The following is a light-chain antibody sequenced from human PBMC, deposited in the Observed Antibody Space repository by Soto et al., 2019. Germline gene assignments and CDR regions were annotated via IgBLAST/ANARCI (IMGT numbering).Light chain of an antibody. CDR1: SSNIRAGYD. CDR3: SSYTSSSTLYV. Sequence: QSVLTQPPPVSGAPGQRVTISCTGSSSNIRAGYDVHWYQQLPGTAPKLLIYGNSNRPSGVPDRFSGSKSGTSASLAITGLYAEDEADYYCSSYTSSSTLYVFVTGTKVTVL. V-gene: IGLV1-40*01. J-gene: IGLJ1*01. CDR2: GNS.